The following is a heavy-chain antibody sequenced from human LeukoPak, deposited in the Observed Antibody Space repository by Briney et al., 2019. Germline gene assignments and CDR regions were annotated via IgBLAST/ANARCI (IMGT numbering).Heavy chain of an antibody. CDR1: GYTFTSYY. D-gene: IGHD2-15*01. CDR3: ARDLGYCSGGSCPLFDY. J-gene: IGHJ4*02. V-gene: IGHV1-46*01. Sequence: ASVKVSCKASGYTFTSYYMHWVRQAPGQGLEWMGIINPSGGSPSYAQKFQGRVTMTRDTSTSTVYMELSSLRSEDTAVYYCARDLGYCSGGSCPLFDYWGQGTLVTVSS. CDR2: INPSGGSP.